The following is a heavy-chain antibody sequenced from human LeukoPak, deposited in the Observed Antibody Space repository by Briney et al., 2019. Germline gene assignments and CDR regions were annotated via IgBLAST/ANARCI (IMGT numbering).Heavy chain of an antibody. J-gene: IGHJ5*02. CDR3: ARQKMAAAGWFDP. CDR1: GGSFSGYY. Sequence: SETLSLTCAVYGGSFSGYYWSWIRQPPGKGLEWIGEINHSGSTNYNPSLKSRVTISVDTSKNQFSLKLSSVTAADTAVYYCARQKMAAAGWFDPWGQGTLVTVSS. CDR2: INHSGST. V-gene: IGHV4-34*01. D-gene: IGHD6-13*01.